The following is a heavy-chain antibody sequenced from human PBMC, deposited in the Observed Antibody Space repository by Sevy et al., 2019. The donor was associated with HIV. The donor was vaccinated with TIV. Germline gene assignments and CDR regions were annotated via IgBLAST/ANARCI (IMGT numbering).Heavy chain of an antibody. D-gene: IGHD3-10*01. V-gene: IGHV1-18*01. Sequence: ASVKVSCKASGYTFTSHGISWVRQAPGQGLEWVGWISTYNDDTKYAQKVQGRVTMTTDTSTTTVFMERRSLRSDDTAIYYCARDLPPLDYYGSGSYYTSDYWGQGTLVTVSS. J-gene: IGHJ4*02. CDR2: ISTYNDDT. CDR1: GYTFTSHG. CDR3: ARDLPPLDYYGSGSYYTSDY.